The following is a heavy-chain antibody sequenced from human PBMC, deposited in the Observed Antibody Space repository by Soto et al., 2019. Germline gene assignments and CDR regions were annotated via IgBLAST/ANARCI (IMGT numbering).Heavy chain of an antibody. CDR2: IYHSGSA. CDR3: ARGRSFFDY. Sequence: PSETLSLTCTVSGDSISSYYWSWIRQPPGKGLEWIGYIYHSGSANYKSSLKSRVTMSLDTSKNQFSLKLTSVTAADTAVYYCARGRSFFDYWGQGTLVTVS. J-gene: IGHJ4*02. V-gene: IGHV4-59*01. CDR1: GDSISSYY.